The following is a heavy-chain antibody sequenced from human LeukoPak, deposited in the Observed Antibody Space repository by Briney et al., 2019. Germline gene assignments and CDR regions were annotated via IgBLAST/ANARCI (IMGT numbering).Heavy chain of an antibody. Sequence: ASVKVSCKASGYTFTSYYMHWVRQAPGQGLEWMGIINPSGGSTSYAQKFQGRVTMTRDTSTSTVYMELSSLRSEDTAVYYCARDEGTDGYNGGGDYWGQGTLVTVSS. CDR3: ARDEGTDGYNGGGDY. D-gene: IGHD5-24*01. CDR1: GYTFTSYY. J-gene: IGHJ4*02. V-gene: IGHV1-46*01. CDR2: INPSGGST.